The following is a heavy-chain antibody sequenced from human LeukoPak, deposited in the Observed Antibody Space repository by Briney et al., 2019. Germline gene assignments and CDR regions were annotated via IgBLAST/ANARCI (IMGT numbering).Heavy chain of an antibody. CDR3: ARLSPVGAT. D-gene: IGHD1-26*01. CDR2: IYHSGST. Sequence: SETLSLTCAVSGYSISSGYYWGWIRQPPGKGLEWIGSIYHSGSTYYNPSLKSRVTISVDTSKTQSSLKLSSVTAADTAVYYCARLSPVGATWGQGTLVTVSS. J-gene: IGHJ4*02. V-gene: IGHV4-38-2*01. CDR1: GYSISSGYY.